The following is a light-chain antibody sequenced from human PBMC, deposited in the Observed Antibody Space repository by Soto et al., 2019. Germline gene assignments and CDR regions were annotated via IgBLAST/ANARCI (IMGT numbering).Light chain of an antibody. V-gene: IGKV3-20*01. J-gene: IGKJ4*01. CDR2: GAS. CDR1: QSVGSRF. CDR3: QQSGTSPPVA. Sequence: EIVLTQSPGTLSLSPGERAPLSCRASQSVGSRFLAWYQQKPGQAPRLLIYGASNRATGIPDRFSGSGSGTDFTLTISRLEPEDFAVYYCQQSGTSPPVAFGGGTKVDI.